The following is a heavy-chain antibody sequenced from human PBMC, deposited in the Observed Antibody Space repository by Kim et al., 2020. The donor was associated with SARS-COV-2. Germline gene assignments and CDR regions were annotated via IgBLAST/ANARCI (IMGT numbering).Heavy chain of an antibody. CDR1: GFTFSSYA. CDR3: AKVSAEYCSGGSCYYFDY. CDR2: ISGSGGST. Sequence: GGSLRLSCAASGFTFSSYAMSWVRQAPGKGLEWVSAISGSGGSTYYADSVKGRFTISRDNSKNTLYLQMNSLRAEDTAVYYCAKVSAEYCSGGSCYYFDYWGQGTLVTVSS. V-gene: IGHV3-23*01. J-gene: IGHJ4*02. D-gene: IGHD2-15*01.